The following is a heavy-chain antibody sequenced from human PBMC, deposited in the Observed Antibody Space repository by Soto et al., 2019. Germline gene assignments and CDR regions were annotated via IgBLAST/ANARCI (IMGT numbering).Heavy chain of an antibody. CDR3: ARDRRHYYDFWSGYYPDYYYYGMDV. J-gene: IGHJ6*02. CDR2: ISAYNGNT. Sequence: ASVKVSCKASGYTFTSYGISWVRQDPGQGLEWMGWISAYNGNTNYAQKFQGRVTMTTDTSTSTAYMELRSLRSDDTAVYYCARDRRHYYDFWSGYYPDYYYYGMDVWGQGTTVTVSS. CDR1: GYTFTSYG. D-gene: IGHD3-3*01. V-gene: IGHV1-18*01.